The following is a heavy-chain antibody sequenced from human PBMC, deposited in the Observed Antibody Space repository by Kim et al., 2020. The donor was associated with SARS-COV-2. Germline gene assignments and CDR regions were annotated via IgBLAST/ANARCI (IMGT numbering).Heavy chain of an antibody. CDR3: TRDGRVRRKGYCSGGSCLRGVGFAPTHYYYYGMDY. D-gene: IGHD2-15*01. Sequence: GGSLRLSCTASGFTFGDYAMSWVRQAPGKGLEWVGFIRSKANGGSTEYAATVKGSFTISRADSKIIAYLQMNSLKTEDTAEYYCTRDGRVRRKGYCSGGSCLRGVGFAPTHYYYYGMDYWGQGTTVTVSS. J-gene: IGHJ6*02. CDR1: GFTFGDYA. CDR2: IRSKANGGST. V-gene: IGHV3-49*04.